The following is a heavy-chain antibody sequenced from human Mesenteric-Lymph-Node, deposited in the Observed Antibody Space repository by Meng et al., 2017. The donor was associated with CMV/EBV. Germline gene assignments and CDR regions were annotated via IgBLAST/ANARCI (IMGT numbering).Heavy chain of an antibody. J-gene: IGHJ6*02. V-gene: IGHV1-2*02. D-gene: IGHD2-2*02. CDR3: ARALKCNSTSCYTKYYYGLDV. CDR1: GYSFTGSY. Sequence: ASVKVSCKPSGYSFTGSYIHWVRQAPGQGLEWMGWMNPISGGTKYAQKFQGRVTMTRDTSISTAYMELSSLRSDDTAVYYCARALKCNSTSCYTKYYYGLDVWGQGTTVTVSS. CDR2: MNPISGGT.